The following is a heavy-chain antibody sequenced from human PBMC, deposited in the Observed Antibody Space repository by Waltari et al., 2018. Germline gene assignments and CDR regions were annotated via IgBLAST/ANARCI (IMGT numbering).Heavy chain of an antibody. Sequence: AYGESVKGRFTISRDDSKNTAYLQMNSLKTEDTAVYYCTRVELNSYGPYYMGVWGKGTSVTVSS. J-gene: IGHJ6*03. CDR3: TRVELNSYGPYYMGV. D-gene: IGHD5-18*01. V-gene: IGHV3-73*01.